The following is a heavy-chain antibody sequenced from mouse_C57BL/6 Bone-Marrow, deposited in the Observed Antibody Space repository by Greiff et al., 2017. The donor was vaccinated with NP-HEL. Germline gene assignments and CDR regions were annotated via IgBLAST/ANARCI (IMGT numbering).Heavy chain of an antibody. V-gene: IGHV1-7*01. CDR3: ARYRASTGTRAMDY. Sequence: VQLQPSGAELAKPGASVKLSCKASGYTFTSYWMHWVKQRPGQGLEWIGYINPSSGSTKYNQKFKDKATLTADNSSSTAYMQLSSLTYEDSAVYYCARYRASTGTRAMDYWGQGTSVTVSS. J-gene: IGHJ4*01. CDR2: INPSSGST. CDR1: GYTFTSYW. D-gene: IGHD4-1*02.